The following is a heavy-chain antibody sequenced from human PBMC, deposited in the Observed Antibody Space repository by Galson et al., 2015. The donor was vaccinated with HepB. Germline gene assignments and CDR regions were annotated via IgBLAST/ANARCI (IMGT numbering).Heavy chain of an antibody. J-gene: IGHJ4*02. CDR3: AREPDNRYCSGGSCYSMDY. CDR1: GYTFTGYY. Sequence: QSGAEVKKPGASVKVSCKASGYTFTGYYMHWVRQAPGQGLEWMGRINPNSGGTNYAQKFQGRVTMTRDTSISTAYMELSRLRSDDTAVYYCAREPDNRYCSGGSCYSMDYWGQGTLVTVSS. D-gene: IGHD2-15*01. V-gene: IGHV1-2*06. CDR2: INPNSGGT.